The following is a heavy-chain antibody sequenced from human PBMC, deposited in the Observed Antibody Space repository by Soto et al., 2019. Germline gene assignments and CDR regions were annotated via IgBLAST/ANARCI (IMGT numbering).Heavy chain of an antibody. V-gene: IGHV4-34*01. CDR2: INHSGST. CDR3: ARRNYTYYFDY. J-gene: IGHJ4*02. Sequence: SETLSLTCAVYGGSFSGYYWIWIRQPPGKGLEWIGEINHSGSTNYNPSLKSRVTISVDTSKNQFSLKLSSVTAADTAVYYCARRNYTYYFDYWGQGTLVTVSS. D-gene: IGHD1-7*01. CDR1: GGSFSGYY.